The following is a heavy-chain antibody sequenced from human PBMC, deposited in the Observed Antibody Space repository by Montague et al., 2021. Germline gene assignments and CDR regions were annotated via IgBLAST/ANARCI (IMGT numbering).Heavy chain of an antibody. Sequence: SETLSLTCTVSGASITSNIYYRGWTRQSPGKGLEWIGSIYYSGNSFYQPSLKSRITMAVDTSKNQFSLKLSSVTAADTAIYYCARVFSSWYVGWFDPWGQGTPVTVSS. CDR2: IYYSGNS. CDR3: ARVFSSWYVGWFDP. CDR1: GASITSNIYY. D-gene: IGHD6-13*01. J-gene: IGHJ5*02. V-gene: IGHV4-39*07.